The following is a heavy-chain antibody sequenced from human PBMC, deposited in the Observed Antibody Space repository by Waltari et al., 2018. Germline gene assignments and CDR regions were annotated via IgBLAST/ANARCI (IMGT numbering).Heavy chain of an antibody. CDR3: ARERVATMGGEIDY. J-gene: IGHJ4*02. Sequence: QVQLQESGPGLVKPSETLSLTCTVSGGSISSYYWSWIRQPPGKGLEWIGYIYYSGSTNYNPALKSRVTISVDTSKNQFSLKLSSVTAADTAVYYCARERVATMGGEIDYWGQGTLVTVSS. CDR2: IYYSGST. V-gene: IGHV4-59*01. D-gene: IGHD5-12*01. CDR1: GGSISSYY.